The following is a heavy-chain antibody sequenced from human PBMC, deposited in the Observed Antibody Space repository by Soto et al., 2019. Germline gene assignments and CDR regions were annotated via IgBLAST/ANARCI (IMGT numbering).Heavy chain of an antibody. Sequence: QVQLVESGGGVVQPGRSLRLSCAASGFTFSDYGIHWVRQSPGKGLEWGAGIGDDGTAKVYTDSVKGRFIMSRDNYKNTMYLEMDSLREEDTAVFVCAKDARHGHWYLDLWGRGTLVTVSS. V-gene: IGHV3-30*18. CDR2: IGDDGTAK. CDR3: AKDARHGHWYLDL. J-gene: IGHJ2*01. CDR1: GFTFSDYG.